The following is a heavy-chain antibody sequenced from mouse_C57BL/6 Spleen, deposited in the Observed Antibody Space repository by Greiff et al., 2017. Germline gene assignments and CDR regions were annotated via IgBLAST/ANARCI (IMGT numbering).Heavy chain of an antibody. CDR3: ARSRGDYDVYAMDY. CDR1: GYSFTGYF. J-gene: IGHJ4*01. Sequence: EVQLQQSGPELVKPGASVKISCKASGYSFTGYFMNWVMQSHGKSLEWIGRINPYNGDTFYNQKFKGKATLTVDKSSSTAHMELRSLTSEDSAVYYCARSRGDYDVYAMDYWGQGTSVTVAS. V-gene: IGHV1-20*01. D-gene: IGHD2-4*01. CDR2: INPYNGDT.